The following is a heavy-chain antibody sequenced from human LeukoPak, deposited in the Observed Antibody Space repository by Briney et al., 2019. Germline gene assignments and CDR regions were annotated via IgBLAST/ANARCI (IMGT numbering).Heavy chain of an antibody. D-gene: IGHD3-3*01. V-gene: IGHV1-2*06. CDR2: INPNSGGT. CDR1: GYTFTGYY. J-gene: IGHJ4*02. CDR3: ASAYYDFWSGPTDY. Sequence: ASVKVSCKASGYTFTGYYMHWVRQAPGQGLEWMGRINPNSGGTNYAQKFQGRVTMTRDTSISTAYMELSRLRSEDTAVYYCASAYYDFWSGPTDYWGQGTLVTVSS.